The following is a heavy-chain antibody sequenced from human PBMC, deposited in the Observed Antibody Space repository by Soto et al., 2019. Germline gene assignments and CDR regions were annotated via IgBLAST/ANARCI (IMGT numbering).Heavy chain of an antibody. Sequence: PSETLSLTCAVSGDSISSGDYYWSWIRQPPGKGLEWIGYIYYSGSTYYNPSLKSRVTISVDTSKNQFSLKLSSVTAADTAVYYCARVGGYSSSPGVDYWGQGTLVTVSS. V-gene: IGHV4-30-4*01. CDR2: IYYSGST. CDR1: GDSISSGDYY. J-gene: IGHJ4*02. D-gene: IGHD6-6*01. CDR3: ARVGGYSSSPGVDY.